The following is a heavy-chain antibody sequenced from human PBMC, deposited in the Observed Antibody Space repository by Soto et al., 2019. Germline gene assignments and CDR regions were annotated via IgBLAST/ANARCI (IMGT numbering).Heavy chain of an antibody. V-gene: IGHV3-23*01. Sequence: GGSLRLSCAASGFTFSSYAMSWVRQAPGKGLEWVSAISGSGGSTYYADSVKGRFTISRDNSKNTLYLQMNSLRAEDTAVYYCAKLRYCSSTSCFTPFDYWGQGTLVTSSS. CDR1: GFTFSSYA. J-gene: IGHJ4*01. D-gene: IGHD2-2*01. CDR3: AKLRYCSSTSCFTPFDY. CDR2: ISGSGGST.